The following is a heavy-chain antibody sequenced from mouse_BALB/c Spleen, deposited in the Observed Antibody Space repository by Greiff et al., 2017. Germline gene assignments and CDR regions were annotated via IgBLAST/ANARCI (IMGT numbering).Heavy chain of an antibody. CDR3: ARGPRGAWFAY. CDR2: ISDGGSYT. CDR1: GFTFSDYY. Sequence: EVQLVESGGGLVKPGGSLKLSCAASGFTFSDYYMYWVRQTPEKRLEWVATISDGGSYTYYPDSVKGRFTISRDNAKNNLYLQMSSLKSEDTAMYYCARGPRGAWFAYWGQGTLVTVSA. J-gene: IGHJ3*01. D-gene: IGHD6-1*01. V-gene: IGHV5-4*02.